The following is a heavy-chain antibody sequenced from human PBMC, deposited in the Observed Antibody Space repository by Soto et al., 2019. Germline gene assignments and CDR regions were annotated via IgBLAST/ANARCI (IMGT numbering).Heavy chain of an antibody. CDR3: AAMHYNFWSGSVDY. Sequence: QVQLAESGGGVVQPGGSLRLSCAASGFTFSDYGIDWIRQAPGKGLEWVAVISHEGGTQYYADSVKGRFTISRDNSNKTLFLNMNSLRAEDTAVYYCAAMHYNFWSGSVDYWGQGIEVTVSS. CDR2: ISHEGGTQ. CDR1: GFTFSDYG. V-gene: IGHV3-30*03. J-gene: IGHJ4*02. D-gene: IGHD3-3*01.